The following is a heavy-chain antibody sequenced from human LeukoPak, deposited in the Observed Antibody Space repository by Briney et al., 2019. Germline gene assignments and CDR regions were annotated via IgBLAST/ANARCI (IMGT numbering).Heavy chain of an antibody. D-gene: IGHD3-10*01. CDR1: GGSISSGSYY. CDR3: ARGGVSDFDY. V-gene: IGHV4-61*02. Sequence: SETLSLTCTVSGGSISSGSYYWSWIRQPAGTGLEWIGRFHTSGSTDYNPSLKSRVPISVDTSKNHFSLKLSSVTAADTAVYYCARGGVSDFDYWGQGTLVTVSS. CDR2: FHTSGST. J-gene: IGHJ4*02.